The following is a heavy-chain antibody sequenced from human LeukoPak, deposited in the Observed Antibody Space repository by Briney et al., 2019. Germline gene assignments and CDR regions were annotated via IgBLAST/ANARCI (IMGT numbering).Heavy chain of an antibody. CDR1: GFTFSIHP. J-gene: IGHJ4*02. D-gene: IGHD4-17*01. V-gene: IGHV3-64*01. CDR3: ARNGDYGGY. Sequence: PGGSLRLSCAASGFTFSIHPMHWLRQAPGKGLEYVSAITSNGGTTYYANSVKGRFTISRDNSKNTLYLQMGSLRAEDMAVYYCARNGDYGGYWGQGTLVTVSS. CDR2: ITSNGGTT.